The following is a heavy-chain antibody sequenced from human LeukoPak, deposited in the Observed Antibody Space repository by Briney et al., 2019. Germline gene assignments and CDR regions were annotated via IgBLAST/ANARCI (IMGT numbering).Heavy chain of an antibody. CDR1: GFTFSSYG. V-gene: IGHV3-33*01. J-gene: IGHJ1*01. Sequence: GRSLRLSCAASGFTFSSYGMHWVRQAPGKGLQWVAVIWFDGSNKYYVDSVKGRFTISGDNSENTLYLQMNSLRAEDTAVYYCARGPGDDSSGYSVEYFQHWGQGTLVTVSS. D-gene: IGHD3-22*01. CDR2: IWFDGSNK. CDR3: ARGPGDDSSGYSVEYFQH.